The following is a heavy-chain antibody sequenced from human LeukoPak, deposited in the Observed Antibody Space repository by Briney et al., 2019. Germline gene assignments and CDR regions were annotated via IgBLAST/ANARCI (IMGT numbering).Heavy chain of an antibody. CDR1: GGSISSYY. CDR2: IYTSGST. CDR3: ARVSDYSSTWYGDWFDP. J-gene: IGHJ5*02. D-gene: IGHD6-13*01. V-gene: IGHV4-4*07. Sequence: SETLSLTCTVSGGSISSYYWSWIRQPAGKGLEWIGRIYTSGSTNYNPSLKSRVTMSVDTSKNQFSLKLSSVTAADTAVYYCARVSDYSSTWYGDWFDPWGRGTLVTVSS.